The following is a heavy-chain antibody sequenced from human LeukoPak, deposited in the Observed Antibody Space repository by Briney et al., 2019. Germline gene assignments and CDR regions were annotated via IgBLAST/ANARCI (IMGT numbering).Heavy chain of an antibody. CDR2: IIASSGST. V-gene: IGHV3-23*01. CDR3: AKGAYDYIEMGYFDY. CDR1: GFSISNSA. Sequence: PGGSLRLSCAASGFSISNSAMSWVRQAPGKGLEWVSLIIASSGSTFYADSVKGRFTISRDNSKNTLFLQVNSLRAEDTAVYYCAKGAYDYIEMGYFDYWGQGTLVTVSS. J-gene: IGHJ4*02. D-gene: IGHD5-12*01.